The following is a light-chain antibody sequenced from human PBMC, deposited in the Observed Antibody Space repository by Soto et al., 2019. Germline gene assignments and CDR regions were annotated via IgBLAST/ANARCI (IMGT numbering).Light chain of an antibody. CDR2: GAS. V-gene: IGKV3-15*01. CDR1: QSVSSN. CDR3: QQYNNWQYT. Sequence: IVMTQSPATLSVSPAERATLSCRASQSVSSNLAWYQQKPGQAPRLLIYGASTRATGIPARFSGSGSGTEFTLTISSLQSEDFAVYYCQQYNNWQYTFGQGTKLEIK. J-gene: IGKJ2*01.